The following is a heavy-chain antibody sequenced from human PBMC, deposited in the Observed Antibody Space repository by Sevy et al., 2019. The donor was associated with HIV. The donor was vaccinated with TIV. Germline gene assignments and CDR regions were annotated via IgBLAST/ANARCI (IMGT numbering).Heavy chain of an antibody. V-gene: IGHV3-30-3*01. CDR3: ARGPSSSWYNY. D-gene: IGHD6-13*01. CDR2: ISYDGSNK. Sequence: GGSLRLSCAASGFTFSSYAMHWVRQAPGKGLEWVAVISYDGSNKYYADSVKGRFTISRDNSKNTLYLQMNSLRAEGTAVYYCARGPSSSWYNYWGQGTLVTVSS. J-gene: IGHJ4*02. CDR1: GFTFSSYA.